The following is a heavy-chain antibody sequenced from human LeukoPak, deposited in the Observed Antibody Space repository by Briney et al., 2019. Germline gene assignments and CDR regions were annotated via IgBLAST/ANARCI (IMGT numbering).Heavy chain of an antibody. Sequence: GGSLRLSCAASGFTFSSYAVSWVRQAPGKGLEWVSAISGSGGSTYYADSVKGRFTISRDNSKNTLYLQMNSLRAEDTAVYYCAKEDQKITMVRGVIITSRLFLDYWGQGTLVTVSS. CDR3: AKEDQKITMVRGVIITSRLFLDY. D-gene: IGHD3-10*01. CDR1: GFTFSSYA. J-gene: IGHJ4*02. V-gene: IGHV3-23*01. CDR2: ISGSGGST.